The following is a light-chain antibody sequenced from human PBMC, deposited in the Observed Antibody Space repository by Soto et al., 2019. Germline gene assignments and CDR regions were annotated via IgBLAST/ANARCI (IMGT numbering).Light chain of an antibody. Sequence: QSALTQPASVSGSPGQSITISCTGTSSDVGSYNYVSWYQQHPGKAPKLMIYDVSNRPSGVSNRFSSSKSGNTASLTISGLQAEDEADYYCNSYTGSSTPYVFGTGTKLTVL. V-gene: IGLV2-14*03. J-gene: IGLJ1*01. CDR3: NSYTGSSTPYV. CDR1: SSDVGSYNY. CDR2: DVS.